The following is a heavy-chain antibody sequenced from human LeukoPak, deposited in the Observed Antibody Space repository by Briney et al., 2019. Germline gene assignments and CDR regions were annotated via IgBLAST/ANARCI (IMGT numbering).Heavy chain of an antibody. CDR3: AKDPTAYFDY. V-gene: IGHV3-23*01. J-gene: IGHJ4*02. CDR1: GSTFSSYA. D-gene: IGHD4-17*01. Sequence: GGSLRLSCAASGSTFSSYAMSWVRQAPGKGLEWVSAIGGSGGSTYYADSVKGRFTISRDNSKNTLYLQMNSLRAEDTAVYYCAKDPTAYFDYWGQGTLVTVSS. CDR2: IGGSGGST.